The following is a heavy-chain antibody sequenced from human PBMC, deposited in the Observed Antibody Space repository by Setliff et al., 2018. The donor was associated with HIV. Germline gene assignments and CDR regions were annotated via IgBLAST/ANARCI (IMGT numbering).Heavy chain of an antibody. Sequence: SETLSLTCTVSGGSISRGDYYWNWIRQPAGKELEWIGHIYASGYTYYKPSLESRVTISVDTSKSQFSLKLHSVTAADTAVYYCARARGSMGYINTFDVWGQGSLVTVSS. J-gene: IGHJ1*01. V-gene: IGHV4-61*09. D-gene: IGHD3-16*01. CDR3: ARARGSMGYINTFDV. CDR2: IYASGYT. CDR1: GGSISRGDYY.